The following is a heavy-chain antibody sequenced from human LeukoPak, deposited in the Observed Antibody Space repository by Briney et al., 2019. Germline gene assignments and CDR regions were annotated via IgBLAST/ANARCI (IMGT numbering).Heavy chain of an antibody. Sequence: ASVKVSCKVSGSTLTELSMHWVRQAPGKGPEWMGGFDPEDGETIYAQKFQGRVTMTEDTSTDTAYMELSSLRSEDTAVYYCATAYSSSWYGRYFQHWGQGTLVTVSS. D-gene: IGHD6-13*01. V-gene: IGHV1-24*01. CDR3: ATAYSSSWYGRYFQH. J-gene: IGHJ1*01. CDR1: GSTLTELS. CDR2: FDPEDGET.